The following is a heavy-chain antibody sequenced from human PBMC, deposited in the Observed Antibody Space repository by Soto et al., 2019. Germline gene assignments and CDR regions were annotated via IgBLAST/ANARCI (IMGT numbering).Heavy chain of an antibody. J-gene: IGHJ6*03. CDR1: GSPISSYY. CDR2: IYYSGSS. V-gene: IGHV4-59*01. Sequence: PSETLSLTCTGSGSPISSYYWSWIRQPPGKGLEWIGCIYYSGSSNFNPSLKSRVTISVDTSKHQFSLKLSSVTAADTAVYYCARVTMVRGVIAARSYDYMAVWGKGTTVTVS. CDR3: ARVTMVRGVIAARSYDYMAV. D-gene: IGHD3-10*01.